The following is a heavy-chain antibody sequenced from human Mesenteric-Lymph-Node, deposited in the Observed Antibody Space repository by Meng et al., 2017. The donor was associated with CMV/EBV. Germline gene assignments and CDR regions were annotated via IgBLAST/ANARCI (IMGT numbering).Heavy chain of an antibody. CDR3: AKDSLRGSDCACGMDV. D-gene: IGHD2-21*01. V-gene: IGHV3-33*03. J-gene: IGHJ6*02. Sequence: GESLKISCAASGFTFSNYGMHWVRQAPGKGLEWVTLTWYDGSNKRYADSVRGRFTISRDNSKNTLYLQMDSLRAEDTAVYYCAKDSLRGSDCACGMDVWGQGTTVTVSS. CDR2: TWYDGSNK. CDR1: GFTFSNYG.